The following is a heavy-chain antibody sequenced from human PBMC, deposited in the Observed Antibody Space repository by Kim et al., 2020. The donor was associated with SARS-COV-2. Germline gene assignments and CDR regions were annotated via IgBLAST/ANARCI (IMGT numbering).Heavy chain of an antibody. V-gene: IGHV4-34*01. Sequence: SETLSLTCAVYGVSFSGYYWTWIRQPPGKGLEWIGEIHPSGSAEYNPSLTSRVTISVDTSKNQFSLKVRSVTAADTGVYYCARGEDWAKTGTLRGQGTLV. D-gene: IGHD1-1*01. CDR2: IHPSGSA. CDR3: ARGEDWAKTGTL. J-gene: IGHJ4*02. CDR1: GVSFSGYY.